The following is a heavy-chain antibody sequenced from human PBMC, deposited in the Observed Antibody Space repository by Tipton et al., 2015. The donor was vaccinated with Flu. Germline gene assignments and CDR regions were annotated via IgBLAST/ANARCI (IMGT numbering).Heavy chain of an antibody. CDR2: IYSGGST. J-gene: IGHJ4*02. CDR1: GFTFSSYG. D-gene: IGHD2/OR15-2a*01. V-gene: IGHV3-NL1*01. CDR3: ARGRGYCVTTTCLLPFDF. Sequence: QLVQSGGGVVQPGRSLRLSCAASGFTFSSYGMHWVRQAPGKGLEWVSVIYSGGSTKYADSVKGRFTISRDNSKNTLYLQMNSLRAEDTAVYYCARGRGYCVTTTCLLPFDFWGQGTLVTVSS.